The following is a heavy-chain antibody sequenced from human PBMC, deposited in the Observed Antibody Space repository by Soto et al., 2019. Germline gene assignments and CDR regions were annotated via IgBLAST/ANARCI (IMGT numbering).Heavy chain of an antibody. Sequence: GGSLRLSCAASGFTFSSYGMHWVRQAPGKGLEWVAVIWYDGSNKYYADSAKGRFTISRDNSKNTLYLQMNSLRAEDTAVYYCARDLYYYDSSGYPVLDYWGQGTLVTVSS. CDR3: ARDLYYYDSSGYPVLDY. CDR1: GFTFSSYG. V-gene: IGHV3-33*01. CDR2: IWYDGSNK. D-gene: IGHD3-22*01. J-gene: IGHJ4*02.